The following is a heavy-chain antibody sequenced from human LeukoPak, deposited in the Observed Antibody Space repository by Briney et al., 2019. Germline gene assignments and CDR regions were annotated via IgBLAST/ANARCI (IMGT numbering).Heavy chain of an antibody. CDR3: AKDRDILTGYLDY. V-gene: IGHV3-30*02. D-gene: IGHD3-9*01. Sequence: SVKGRFTISKDNSKNTLYLQMNSLRAEDTAVYYCAKDRDILTGYLDYWGQGALVTVSS. J-gene: IGHJ4*02.